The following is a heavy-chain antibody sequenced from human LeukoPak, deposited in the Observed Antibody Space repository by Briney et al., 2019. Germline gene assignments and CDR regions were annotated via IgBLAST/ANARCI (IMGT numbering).Heavy chain of an antibody. CDR1: GFYISTYF. CDR2: ISTTGRT. CDR3: ERETLGSSLPGVSVDV. D-gene: IGHD6-13*01. V-gene: IGHV4-4*07. Sequence: SETLSLTCAVPGFYISTYFWSWIRQPAGKGLEWIGRISTTGRTNYNPSLKSRVTMSVDMSKNQFSLELSSVTVADTAVYYCERETLGSSLPGVSVDVWGQGTTVTVSS. J-gene: IGHJ6*02.